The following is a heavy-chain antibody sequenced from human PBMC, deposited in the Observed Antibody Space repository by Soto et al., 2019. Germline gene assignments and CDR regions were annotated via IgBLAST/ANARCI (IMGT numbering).Heavy chain of an antibody. CDR1: GFTFSSNW. CDR2: INSDGSIT. D-gene: IGHD6-13*01. CDR3: ARGSSSWYVSFDY. V-gene: IGHV3-74*01. J-gene: IGHJ4*02. Sequence: EVQLVESGGGLVQPGGSLRLSCAASGFTFSSNWMHWVRQAPGKGLVWVSRINSDGSITSYADSVKGQFTISRDNAKNTLYLQMNSLRADDTAVYYCARGSSSWYVSFDYWGQGILVTVSS.